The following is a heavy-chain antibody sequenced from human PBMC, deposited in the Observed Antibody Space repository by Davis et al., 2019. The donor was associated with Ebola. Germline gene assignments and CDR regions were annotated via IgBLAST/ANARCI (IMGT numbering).Heavy chain of an antibody. D-gene: IGHD3-10*01. CDR1: GFTFSSYW. Sequence: GESLKISCAASGFTFSSYWMSWVRQAPGKGLEWVANIKQDGSEKYYVDSVKGRFTISRDNSKNTLYLQMNSLRAEDTAVYYCARGTGYGSGSVNWFDPWGQGTLVTVSS. CDR3: ARGTGYGSGSVNWFDP. CDR2: IKQDGSEK. V-gene: IGHV3-7*01. J-gene: IGHJ5*02.